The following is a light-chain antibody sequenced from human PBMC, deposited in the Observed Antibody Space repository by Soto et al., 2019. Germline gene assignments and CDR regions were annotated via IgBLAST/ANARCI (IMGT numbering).Light chain of an antibody. V-gene: IGLV2-14*01. J-gene: IGLJ2*01. Sequence: QSALTQPASVPGSPGQSITISCTGTSSDVGGYNYVSWYQQHPGKAPKLMIYDVGNRPSGVSNRFSGSKSGNTASLTISGLQAEDEADYYCSSYTSSSTLVFGGGTKVTVL. CDR1: SSDVGGYNY. CDR2: DVG. CDR3: SSYTSSSTLV.